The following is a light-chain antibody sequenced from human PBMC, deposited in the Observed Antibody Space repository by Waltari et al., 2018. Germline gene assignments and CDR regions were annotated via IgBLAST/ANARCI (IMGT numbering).Light chain of an antibody. V-gene: IGKV3-20*01. CDR1: QSVGRS. Sequence: EIVLTQSPGTLSLSPGERATLSCRASQSVGRSLAWYQQKPGQAPRLLIYDASSRAAGIPDRFGGSGSGTDFSLAISRLEPEDFAVYYCQKYVSLPATFGQGTKVEIK. CDR3: QKYVSLPAT. CDR2: DAS. J-gene: IGKJ1*01.